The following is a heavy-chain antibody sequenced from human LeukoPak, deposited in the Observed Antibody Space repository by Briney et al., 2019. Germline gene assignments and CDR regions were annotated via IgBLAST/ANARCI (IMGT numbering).Heavy chain of an antibody. CDR1: GGSISGYF. Sequence: SETLSLTCTISGGSISGYFWSWIRQPPGRGLEWIGHMYYTGTTNYNPSLKSRVTISVDTSKNQFSLKLTSVTPADTAVYYCARDYGASGYWGQGTLVTDSS. CDR2: MYYTGTT. D-gene: IGHD4-17*01. V-gene: IGHV4-59*01. CDR3: ARDYGASGY. J-gene: IGHJ4*02.